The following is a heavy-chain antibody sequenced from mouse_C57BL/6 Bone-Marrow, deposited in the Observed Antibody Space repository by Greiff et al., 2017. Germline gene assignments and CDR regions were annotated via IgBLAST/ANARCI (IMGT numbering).Heavy chain of an antibody. J-gene: IGHJ1*03. CDR3: ARDGYHGYFDV. D-gene: IGHD2-3*01. Sequence: QVQLQQPGAELVKPGASVKLSCKASGYTFTSYWMQWVKQRPGQGLEWIGEIDPSDSYTNYNQKFKGKATLTVDTSSSTAYMQLSSLTSEYSAVYYCARDGYHGYFDVWGTGTTVTVSA. CDR2: IDPSDSYT. CDR1: GYTFTSYW. V-gene: IGHV1-50*01.